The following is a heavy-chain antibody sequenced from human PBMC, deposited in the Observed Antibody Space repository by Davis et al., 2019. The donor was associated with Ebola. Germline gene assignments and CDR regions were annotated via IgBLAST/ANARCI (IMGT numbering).Heavy chain of an antibody. CDR3: VRDNGYSSG. D-gene: IGHD6-19*01. CDR2: ISSSSTYT. J-gene: IGHJ4*02. CDR1: GFTFSDYY. V-gene: IGHV3-11*06. Sequence: GESLKISCAASGFTFSDYYMSWIRQAPGKGLEWVSDISSSSTYTNYADSVKGRFTISRDNAKNSPYLQMNSLRVEDTAVYYCVRDNGYSSGWGQGTLVTVSS.